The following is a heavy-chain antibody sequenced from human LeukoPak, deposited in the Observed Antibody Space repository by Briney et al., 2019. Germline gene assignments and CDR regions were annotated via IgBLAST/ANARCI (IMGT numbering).Heavy chain of an antibody. CDR1: GYSISSGYY. J-gene: IGHJ5*02. CDR3: ARQRVGSGDTYYDFWSGYSGFDP. V-gene: IGHV4-38-2*01. CDR2: IYHSGST. D-gene: IGHD3-3*01. Sequence: SETMSLTCAVSGYSISSGYYWGWIRQPPGEGLEWIGSIYHSGSTYYNPSLKSRVTISVDTSKDQFSLKLSSVTAADTAVYYCARQRVGSGDTYYDFWSGYSGFDPWGQGTLVTVSS.